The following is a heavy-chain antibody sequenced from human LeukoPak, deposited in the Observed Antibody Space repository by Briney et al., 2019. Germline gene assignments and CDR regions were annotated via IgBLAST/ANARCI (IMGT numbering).Heavy chain of an antibody. V-gene: IGHV3-48*04. Sequence: GGSLRLSCAASGFTFSSYSMNWVRQAPGKGLEWVSYISSSSSTIYYADSVKGRFTISRDNAKNSLYLQMNSLRAEDTAVYYCARDGDDSSGYYTPWGQGTLVTVSS. CDR3: ARDGDDSSGYYTP. CDR2: ISSSSSTI. D-gene: IGHD3-22*01. CDR1: GFTFSSYS. J-gene: IGHJ5*02.